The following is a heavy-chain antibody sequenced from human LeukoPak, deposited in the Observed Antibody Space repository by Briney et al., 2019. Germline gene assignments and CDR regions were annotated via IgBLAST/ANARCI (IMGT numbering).Heavy chain of an antibody. J-gene: IGHJ5*02. V-gene: IGHV1-46*01. D-gene: IGHD1-26*01. CDR3: ARTGWDQTGWFDP. CDR2: INPSGGST. Sequence: GASVKVSCKASGYTFTGYYMHWVRQAPGQGLEWMGIINPSGGSTSYAQKFQGRVTMTRDTSTSTVYMELSSLRSEDTAVYYCARTGWDQTGWFDPWGQGTLVTVSS. CDR1: GYTFTGYY.